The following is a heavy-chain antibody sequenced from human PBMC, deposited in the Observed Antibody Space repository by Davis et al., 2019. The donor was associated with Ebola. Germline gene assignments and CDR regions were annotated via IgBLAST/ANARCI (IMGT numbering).Heavy chain of an antibody. D-gene: IGHD3-10*01. CDR1: GFPFPNAW. CDR2: IKSKTDGGTT. V-gene: IGHV3-15*01. J-gene: IGHJ4*02. CDR3: TTGLEPGWFGDFDY. Sequence: GESLKISCTASGFPFPNAWMSWVRQTPGKGLEWIGRIKSKTDGGTTDYAAPVKGRFTISRDDAKSAVFLHMNSLKTEDTALYYCTTGLEPGWFGDFDYWGQGTLVTVSS.